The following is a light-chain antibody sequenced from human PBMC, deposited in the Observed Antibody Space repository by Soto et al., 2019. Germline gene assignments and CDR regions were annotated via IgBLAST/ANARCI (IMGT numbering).Light chain of an antibody. V-gene: IGLV2-14*03. CDR3: SSFSSSSTQV. CDR2: AVS. Sequence: QSALTQPASVSGSSGRSITISCTGTSSDVGRYNFVSWYQQHPGNAPKLLIYAVSDRPSGVSTRFSGSKSGNTASLAISGLQAEDEAVYYCSSFSSSSTQVFGTGTKLTFL. J-gene: IGLJ1*01. CDR1: SSDVGRYNF.